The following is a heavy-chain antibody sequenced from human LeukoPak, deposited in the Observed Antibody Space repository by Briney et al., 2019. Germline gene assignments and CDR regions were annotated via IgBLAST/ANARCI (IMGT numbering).Heavy chain of an antibody. CDR3: ARLRGGGQDFDY. D-gene: IGHD4-23*01. J-gene: IGHJ4*02. Sequence: SETLSLTCTVSGGSISSYYWSWIRQPPGKGLEWIGYIYTSGSTNYNPSLKSRVTISVDTSKNQFSLKLSSVTAADTAVYYCARLRGGGQDFDYWGQGTLVTVPS. V-gene: IGHV4-4*09. CDR2: IYTSGST. CDR1: GGSISSYY.